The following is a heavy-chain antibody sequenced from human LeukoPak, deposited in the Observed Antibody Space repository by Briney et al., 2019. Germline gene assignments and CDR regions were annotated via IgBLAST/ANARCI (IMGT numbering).Heavy chain of an antibody. CDR2: IHSSGST. J-gene: IGHJ4*02. CDR3: ASIEGDNSLDY. V-gene: IGHV4-59*01. CDR1: GGSISDYY. Sequence: SETLSLTCTVSGGSISDYYWTWIRQPPGKGLEWIAYIHSSGSTNYNPSLKSRVIISVDTSRSQLSLKLSSVTAADTAVYYCASIEGDNSLDYWGQGTLVTVSS. D-gene: IGHD3-16*01.